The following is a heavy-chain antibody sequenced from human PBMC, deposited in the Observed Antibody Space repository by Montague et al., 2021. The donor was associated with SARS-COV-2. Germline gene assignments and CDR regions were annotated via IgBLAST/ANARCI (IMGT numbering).Heavy chain of an antibody. CDR1: GGSINNYC. J-gene: IGHJ4*02. CDR3: ARAVVGAKTATIES. D-gene: IGHD2-15*01. Sequence: SETLSLTRSLSGGSINNYCWRWIRQSPGKGLEWVGYMHSTGSTAXNPSLKSRVIISVDTSKTQISLKLSSVSAADTALYYCARAVVGAKTATIESWGQGTLDSVCS. CDR2: MHSTGST. V-gene: IGHV4-59*01.